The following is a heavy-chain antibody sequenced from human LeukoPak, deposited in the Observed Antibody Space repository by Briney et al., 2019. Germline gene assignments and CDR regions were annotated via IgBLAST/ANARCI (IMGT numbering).Heavy chain of an antibody. J-gene: IGHJ4*02. CDR2: VHLSGAS. CDR1: GGSILTTNW. Sequence: NPSEPLSLTCAVSGGSILTTNWWSWVRQPPGKGLEWIGEVHLSGASNYNPSLKSRVNMSIDKSKNQLSLELTSVTAADTAIYYCTRESGAFSPFGFWGQGTLVTVSS. CDR3: TRESGAFSPFGF. V-gene: IGHV4-4*02. D-gene: IGHD1-26*01.